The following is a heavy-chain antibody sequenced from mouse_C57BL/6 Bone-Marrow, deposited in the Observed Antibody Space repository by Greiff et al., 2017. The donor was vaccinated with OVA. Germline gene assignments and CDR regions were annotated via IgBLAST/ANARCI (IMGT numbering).Heavy chain of an antibody. J-gene: IGHJ4*01. CDR3: AIYARDY. Sequence: EVQGVESGGGLVKPGGSLKLSCAASGFTFSSYTMSWVRQTPEKRLEWVATISGGGGNTYYPDSVTGRFTISRDNAKNTLYLHMSSLRSEDTSLDYCAIYARDYWGQGNSVTVS. CDR1: GFTFSSYT. CDR2: ISGGGGNT. V-gene: IGHV5-9*01.